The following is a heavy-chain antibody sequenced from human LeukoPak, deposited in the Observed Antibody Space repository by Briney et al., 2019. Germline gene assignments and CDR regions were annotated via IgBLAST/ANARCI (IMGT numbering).Heavy chain of an antibody. V-gene: IGHV4-34*01. CDR2: INHSGST. Sequence: SETLSPTWAVYGGSFSGYYGSWISQHPGKGLEWIGEINHSGSTNYNPSLKSRVTISVDTSKNQFSLKLSSVTAADTAVYCCASGYYDSSGPFDYWGQGTLVTVSS. J-gene: IGHJ4*02. CDR1: GGSFSGYY. CDR3: ASGYYDSSGPFDY. D-gene: IGHD3-22*01.